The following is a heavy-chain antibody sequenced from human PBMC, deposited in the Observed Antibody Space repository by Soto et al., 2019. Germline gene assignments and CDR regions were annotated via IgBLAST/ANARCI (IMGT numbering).Heavy chain of an antibody. Sequence: PSETLSLTCTVSGGSVSSGAYYWGWVRQNPGKGLEWIGYIHHRGNTYYNPSLMSRVTISIDTSQNQFSLMLSSVTAADTAVYFCARVSATGTRWLGPWGQGTQVTVSS. V-gene: IGHV4-31*03. CDR1: GGSVSSGAYY. CDR2: IHHRGNT. CDR3: ARVSATGTRWLGP. J-gene: IGHJ5*02. D-gene: IGHD6-13*01.